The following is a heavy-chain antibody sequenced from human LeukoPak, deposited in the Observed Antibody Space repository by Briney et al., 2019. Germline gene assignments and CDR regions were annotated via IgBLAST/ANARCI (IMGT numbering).Heavy chain of an antibody. V-gene: IGHV3-15*01. J-gene: IGHJ6*02. CDR1: GFTFSNAW. Sequence: GGSLRLSCAASGFTFSNAWMSWVRQAPGKGLEWVGRIKGKTDGGTTDYAAPVKGRFTISRDDSKNTLYLQMNSLKTEDTAVYYCTTDWPSPITYYYYGMDVWGQGTTVTVSS. CDR2: IKGKTDGGTT. CDR3: TTDWPSPITYYYYGMDV. D-gene: IGHD5-12*01.